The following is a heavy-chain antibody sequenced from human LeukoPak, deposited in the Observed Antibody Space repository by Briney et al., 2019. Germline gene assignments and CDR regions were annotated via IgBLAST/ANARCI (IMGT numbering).Heavy chain of an antibody. D-gene: IGHD4-17*01. V-gene: IGHV3-23*01. CDR1: GFPFSTYA. Sequence: GGSLRLSCAASGFPFSTYAMSWVRQAPGKGLEWVSVISGSGGDAYYADSVKGRFTISGDNSKNTVYLQMNSLRAEDTALYYCAKGGVYGDYYFDYWGQGTLVTVSS. CDR2: ISGSGGDA. J-gene: IGHJ4*02. CDR3: AKGGVYGDYYFDY.